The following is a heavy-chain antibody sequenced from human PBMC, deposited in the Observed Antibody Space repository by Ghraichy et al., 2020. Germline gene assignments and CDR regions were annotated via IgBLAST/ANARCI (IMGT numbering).Heavy chain of an antibody. V-gene: IGHV3-30*04. Sequence: GGSLRLSCAASGFTFSSYALHWVRQAPGKGLEWVAVISYDGSNKYYADSVKGRFTISRDNSKNTLYLQMNSLRPEDTAVYFCARDGAGSSRNFDYWGQGTLVTVSS. CDR3: ARDGAGSSRNFDY. CDR2: ISYDGSNK. CDR1: GFTFSSYA. J-gene: IGHJ4*02. D-gene: IGHD6-13*01.